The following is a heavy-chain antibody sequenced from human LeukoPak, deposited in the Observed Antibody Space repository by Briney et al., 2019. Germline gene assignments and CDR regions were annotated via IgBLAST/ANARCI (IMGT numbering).Heavy chain of an antibody. CDR1: GYTLTELS. Sequence: ASVKVSCKVSGYTLTELSMHWVRQAPGKGLEWMGGFDPEDGETIYAQKFQGRVTMTEDTSTDTAYMELSSLRSGDTAVYYCATGRGYDFWSDLDYWGQGTLVTVSS. J-gene: IGHJ4*02. CDR2: FDPEDGET. D-gene: IGHD3-3*01. CDR3: ATGRGYDFWSDLDY. V-gene: IGHV1-24*01.